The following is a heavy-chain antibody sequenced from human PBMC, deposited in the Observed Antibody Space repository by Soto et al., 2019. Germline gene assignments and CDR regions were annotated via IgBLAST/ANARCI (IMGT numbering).Heavy chain of an antibody. CDR3: ARSDHYYDSSGYYSL. V-gene: IGHV1-69*13. CDR1: GGTFSSYA. J-gene: IGHJ4*02. D-gene: IGHD3-22*01. CDR2: IIPIFGTA. Sequence: ASVKVSCKASGGTFSSYAISWVRQAPGQGLEWMGGIIPIFGTANYAQKFQGRVTITADESTSTAYMELSSLRSEDTAVYYCARSDHYYDSSGYYSLWGQGTLVTVSS.